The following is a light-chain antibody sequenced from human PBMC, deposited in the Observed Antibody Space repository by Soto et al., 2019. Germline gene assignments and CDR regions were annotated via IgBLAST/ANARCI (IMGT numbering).Light chain of an antibody. CDR1: QSISRY. CDR2: AAS. V-gene: IGKV1-39*01. J-gene: IGKJ4*01. Sequence: DMQMTQSPCSLSASVGDGVSVNCRASQSISRYLNWYQYIPGKAPRLLIYAASNLQSGVPSRFSGSGSGTDFTLTISGLQREDFATYSCQQSYRTPLTFGGGTKVDIK. CDR3: QQSYRTPLT.